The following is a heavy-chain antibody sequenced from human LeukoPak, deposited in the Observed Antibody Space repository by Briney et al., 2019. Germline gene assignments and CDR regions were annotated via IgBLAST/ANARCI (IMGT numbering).Heavy chain of an antibody. CDR2: ITNSGDFV. J-gene: IGHJ4*02. CDR3: AREARATPDF. Sequence: GGSLRLSCAASGFRFSGHYMSWIRQAPGKGLEWISYITNSGDFVNYADSVKGRFSISRDNAKNSLYLQMNSLRAEDTAVYYCAREARATPDFWGQGTVVTVSS. CDR1: GFRFSGHY. D-gene: IGHD1-26*01. V-gene: IGHV3-11*01.